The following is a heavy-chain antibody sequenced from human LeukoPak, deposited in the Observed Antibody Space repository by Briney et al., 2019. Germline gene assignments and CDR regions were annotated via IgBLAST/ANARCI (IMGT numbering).Heavy chain of an antibody. J-gene: IGHJ4*02. D-gene: IGHD3-3*01. CDR2: ISAYNGNT. Sequence: ASVKVSCKASGYTFTSYGIGWVRQAPGQGLEWMGWISAYNGNTNYAQKLQGRVTMTTDTSTSTAYMELRSLRSDDTAVYYCARGGPAKYYDFWSGYPPSVPFDYWGQGTLVTVSS. CDR3: ARGGPAKYYDFWSGYPPSVPFDY. CDR1: GYTFTSYG. V-gene: IGHV1-18*01.